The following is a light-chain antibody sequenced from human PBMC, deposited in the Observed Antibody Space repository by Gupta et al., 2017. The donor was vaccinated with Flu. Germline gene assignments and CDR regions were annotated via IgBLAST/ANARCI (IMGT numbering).Light chain of an antibody. CDR3: QQNKNCPPIT. CDR1: RSVSSK. V-gene: IGKV3-15*01. Sequence: EIVMTQSPATLSVSPGEGATLSCRASRSVSSKLSWYQQKPGQAPRLLIYGASTMPTGIPARFSGSGSRTEFTLTISSLQAEDFADYYCQQNKNCPPITFGQGTQLEIK. CDR2: GAS. J-gene: IGKJ5*01.